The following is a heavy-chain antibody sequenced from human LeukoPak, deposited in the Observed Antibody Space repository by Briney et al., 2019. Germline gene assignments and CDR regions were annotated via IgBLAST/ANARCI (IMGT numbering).Heavy chain of an antibody. J-gene: IGHJ6*02. V-gene: IGHV1-46*01. CDR1: GYTFTSYY. Sequence: ASVTVSCKASGYTFTSYYMHWVRQAPGQGLEWMGIINPSGGSTSYAQKFQGRVTMTRDTSTSTVYMELSSLRSEDTAVYYCARDLAGEIRFLEWLPNYYYYGMDVWGQGTTVTVSS. CDR3: ARDLAGEIRFLEWLPNYYYYGMDV. D-gene: IGHD3-3*01. CDR2: INPSGGST.